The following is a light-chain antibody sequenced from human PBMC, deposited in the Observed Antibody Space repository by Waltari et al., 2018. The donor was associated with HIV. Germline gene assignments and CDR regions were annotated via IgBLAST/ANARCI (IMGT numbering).Light chain of an antibody. Sequence: QSALTPPASVSGSPGHSITISCTGTTTYVGNFNLVSWYQQYPGKAPKLQIYEVTKRPAGASNRFSASKSGNTASLTISGLRAEDEADYYCYSYSDTSSSYVFGTGTKVTVL. V-gene: IGLV2-23*02. J-gene: IGLJ1*01. CDR2: EVT. CDR1: TTYVGNFNL. CDR3: YSYSDTSSSYV.